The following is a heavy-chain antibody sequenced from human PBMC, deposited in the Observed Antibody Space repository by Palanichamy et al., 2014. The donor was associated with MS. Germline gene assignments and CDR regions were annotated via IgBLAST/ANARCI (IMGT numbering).Heavy chain of an antibody. CDR2: IKSQTYGGTT. CDR3: TSAGWYASDY. J-gene: IGHJ4*02. CDR1: GFTFSNAW. Sequence: PGGSLRLSCAASGFTFSNAWMSWVRQAPGKGLEWVGRIKSQTYGGTTDYAAPVKGRFTISKDDSEITLYLQMDSLKTEDTAVYCCTSAGWYASDYWGPGTLVTVSS. D-gene: IGHD3-16*01. V-gene: IGHV3-15*01.